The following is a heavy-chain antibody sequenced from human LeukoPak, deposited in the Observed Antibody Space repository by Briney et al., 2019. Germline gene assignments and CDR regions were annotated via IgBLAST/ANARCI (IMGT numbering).Heavy chain of an antibody. CDR3: ARSPTYYDFWSGYKFIDY. CDR1: RFTFGTFW. J-gene: IGHJ4*02. V-gene: IGHV3-7*01. D-gene: IGHD3-3*01. CDR2: IKHDGSEQ. Sequence: GGSLRLSCAVSRFTFGTFWMTWVRQAPGRGLEWVANIKHDGSEQYYVDSVKGRFTISRDNPKNSLYLQLNSLRAEDTGIYYCARSPTYYDFWSGYKFIDYWGQGTLVTVSS.